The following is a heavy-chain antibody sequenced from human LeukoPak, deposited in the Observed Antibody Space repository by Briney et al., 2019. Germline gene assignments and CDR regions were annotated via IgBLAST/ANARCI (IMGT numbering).Heavy chain of an antibody. CDR3: AKDLDYGVGFDY. D-gene: IGHD4-17*01. CDR1: GFTFSSYG. Sequence: GGSLRLSRAASGFTFSSYGMHWVRQAPGKGLEWVAFIRYDGSNKYYADSVKGRFTISRDNSKNTLYLQMNSLRAEDTAVYYCAKDLDYGVGFDYWGQGTLVTVSS. V-gene: IGHV3-30*02. J-gene: IGHJ4*02. CDR2: IRYDGSNK.